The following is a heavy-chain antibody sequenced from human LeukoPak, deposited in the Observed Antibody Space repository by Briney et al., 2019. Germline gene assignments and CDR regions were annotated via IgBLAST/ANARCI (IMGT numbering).Heavy chain of an antibody. V-gene: IGHV3-23*01. CDR1: GFTFSSYG. CDR3: AKAGYSSSWPFDY. Sequence: GGSLRLSCAASGFTFSSYGMSWVRQAPGKGLEWVSALSGSGSTTYYADSVKGRFTISRDNSKNTLFLQMNSLGVEDTAVYYCAKAGYSSSWPFDYWGQGTLVTVSS. CDR2: LSGSGSTT. J-gene: IGHJ4*02. D-gene: IGHD6-13*01.